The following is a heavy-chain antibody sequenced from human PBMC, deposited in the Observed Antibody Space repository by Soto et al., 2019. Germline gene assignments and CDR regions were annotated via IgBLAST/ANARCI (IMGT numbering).Heavy chain of an antibody. J-gene: IGHJ6*02. CDR3: AHQTISYTLDV. CDR1: GGSIRGHYW. V-gene: IGHV4-4*02. CDR2: TYHGGAT. D-gene: IGHD1-1*01. Sequence: QVQLQESGPGLVKPSGTLSLTCAVSGGSIRGHYWWSWVRQTPGKGLEWIGETYHGGATYYNPSLKSRVTISTDESKNQLSLKLNFVTAADTAVYYCAHQTISYTLDVWGQGTKVTVSS.